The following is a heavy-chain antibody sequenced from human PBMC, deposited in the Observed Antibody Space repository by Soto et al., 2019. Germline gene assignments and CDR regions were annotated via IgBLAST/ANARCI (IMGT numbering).Heavy chain of an antibody. J-gene: IGHJ6*02. CDR1: GYSFTRYW. CDR3: AKAQSSFGVVNPFCMDV. Sequence: GESLKLSCRGSGYSFTRYWIGWVRQMPGKGLECMGIIYPGDSDTRYSPSFQGRFTISRDNSKNTLYLQMNSLRAEDTAVYYCAKAQSSFGVVNPFCMDVWGQGTTVTVSS. D-gene: IGHD3-3*01. V-gene: IGHV5-51*01. CDR2: IYPGDSDT.